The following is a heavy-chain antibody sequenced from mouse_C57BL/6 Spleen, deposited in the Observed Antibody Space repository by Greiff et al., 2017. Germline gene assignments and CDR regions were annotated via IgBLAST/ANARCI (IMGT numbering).Heavy chain of an antibody. CDR1: GYAFSSSW. V-gene: IGHV1-82*01. CDR2: IYPGDGDT. D-gene: IGHD2-4*01. Sequence: QVQLKESGPELVKPGASVKISCKASGYAFSSSWMHWVKQRPGKGLEWIGRIYPGDGDTKYDGMFKGKATLTAYKSSSTAYLQLRSLTSEDAAVYCCIYYYYDIYFEVWGTGTTVTVSS. J-gene: IGHJ1*03. CDR3: IYYYYDIYFEV.